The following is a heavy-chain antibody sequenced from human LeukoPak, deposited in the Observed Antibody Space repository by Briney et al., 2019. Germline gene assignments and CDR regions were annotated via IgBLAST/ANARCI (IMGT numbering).Heavy chain of an antibody. V-gene: IGHV4-31*11. CDR1: GGSISSGGYL. D-gene: IGHD3-10*01. Sequence: SETLSLTCAVSGGSISSGGYLWSWIRQHPGKGLERIGYIHNSGSTYYNPSLKSPVSISVDTSKSHFSLRLSSVTAADTAVYYCARGEYYGSGSYYPGDYWGQGTLVTVSS. CDR2: IHNSGST. CDR3: ARGEYYGSGSYYPGDY. J-gene: IGHJ4*02.